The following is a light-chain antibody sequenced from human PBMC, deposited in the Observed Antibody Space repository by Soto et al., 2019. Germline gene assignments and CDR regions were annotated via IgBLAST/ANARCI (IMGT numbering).Light chain of an antibody. Sequence: QSALTQPASVSGSPGQSITISCTGTSSDVGYYNYVSWYQQHPGKAPKLVIYEVSNRPSGVSNRFSGSKSGNTASLTISGLQAEYEADYSCSSYTTSNTLVFGGGTKLTVL. V-gene: IGLV2-14*01. CDR2: EVS. CDR3: SSYTTSNTLV. CDR1: SSDVGYYNY. J-gene: IGLJ2*01.